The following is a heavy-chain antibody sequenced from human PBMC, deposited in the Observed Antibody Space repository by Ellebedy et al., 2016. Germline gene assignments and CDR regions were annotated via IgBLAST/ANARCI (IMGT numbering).Heavy chain of an antibody. CDR2: ISSYSSTI. V-gene: IGHV3-48*04. Sequence: GESLKISXAASGFTFSSYSMNWVRQAPGKGLEWVSYISSYSSTIYYADSVKGRFTISRDNAKNSLYLQMNSLRAEDTAVYYCAKSRDGHFHGLHWGQGTLVTVSS. D-gene: IGHD5-24*01. CDR3: AKSRDGHFHGLH. J-gene: IGHJ4*02. CDR1: GFTFSSYS.